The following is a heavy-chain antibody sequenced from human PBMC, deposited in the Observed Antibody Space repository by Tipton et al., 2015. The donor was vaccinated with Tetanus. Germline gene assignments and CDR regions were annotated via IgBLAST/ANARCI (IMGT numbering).Heavy chain of an antibody. CDR3: ARIRYYPDSSAFLSDS. J-gene: IGHJ4*02. CDR1: GGSISGYY. Sequence: TLSLTCTVSGGSISGYYWTWMRQPPGKGLEWLGYIYYRGETNYNPSVSSRLTISLDTSKNQVSLRLTSVTAADTAVYFCARIRYYPDSSAFLSDSWGRGIRVTVSS. CDR2: IYYRGET. V-gene: IGHV4-59*01. D-gene: IGHD3-22*01.